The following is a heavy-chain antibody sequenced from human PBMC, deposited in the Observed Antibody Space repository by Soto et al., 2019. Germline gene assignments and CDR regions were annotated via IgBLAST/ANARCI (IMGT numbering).Heavy chain of an antibody. CDR1: GFTFSSYG. Sequence: GGSLRLSCAASGFTFSSYGMHWVRQAPGKGLEWVAVISYDGSNKYYADSVKGRFTISRDNSKNTLYLQMNSLRAEDTAVYYCAKDGYSSGWSPYYFDYWGQGXLVTVSS. CDR2: ISYDGSNK. CDR3: AKDGYSSGWSPYYFDY. D-gene: IGHD6-19*01. J-gene: IGHJ4*02. V-gene: IGHV3-30*18.